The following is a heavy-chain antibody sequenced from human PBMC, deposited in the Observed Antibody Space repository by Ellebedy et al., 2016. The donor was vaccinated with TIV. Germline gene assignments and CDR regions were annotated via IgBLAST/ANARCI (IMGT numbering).Heavy chain of an antibody. Sequence: MPSETLSLTCTVSGDSITSSNYYWGWIRQPPGKGLEWIGSVYNSGSTHYNPSLKSRLTISVDTSKNQFSLNLTSVTAADRAVYYCVRGLGKARYWGPGTLVSVSS. CDR1: GDSITSSNYY. CDR3: VRGLGKARY. CDR2: VYNSGST. J-gene: IGHJ4*02. V-gene: IGHV4-39*07. D-gene: IGHD3-16*01.